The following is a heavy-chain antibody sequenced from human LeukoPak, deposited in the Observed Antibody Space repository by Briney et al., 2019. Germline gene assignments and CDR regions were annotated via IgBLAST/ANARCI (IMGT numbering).Heavy chain of an antibody. D-gene: IGHD3-3*01. CDR1: GYTFTGYY. V-gene: IGHV1-2*02. J-gene: IGHJ4*02. Sequence: ASVKVSCKASGYTFTGYYMHWVRQAPGQGLEWMGWINPNSGGTNYAQKFQGRVTMTRDTSISTAYMELSRLRSGDTAVYYCARPSYYDFWSGYLFDYWGQGTLVTVSS. CDR2: INPNSGGT. CDR3: ARPSYYDFWSGYLFDY.